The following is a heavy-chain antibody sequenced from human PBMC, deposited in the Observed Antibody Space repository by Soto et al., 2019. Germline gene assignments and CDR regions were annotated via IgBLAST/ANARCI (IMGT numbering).Heavy chain of an antibody. D-gene: IGHD3-22*01. V-gene: IGHV3-30-3*01. CDR2: ISYDGSNK. J-gene: IGHJ4*02. Sequence: SLRLSCAASGFTFSSYAMHWVRQAPGKGLEWVAVISYDGSNKYYADSVKGRFTISRDNSKNTLYLQMNSLRAEDTAVYYCARIMSSRYYDSSGYYETHDYWGQGTLVTVSS. CDR1: GFTFSSYA. CDR3: ARIMSSRYYDSSGYYETHDY.